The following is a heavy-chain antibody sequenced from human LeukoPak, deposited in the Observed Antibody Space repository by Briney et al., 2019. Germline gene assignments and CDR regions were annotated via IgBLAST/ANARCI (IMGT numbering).Heavy chain of an antibody. CDR3: ARGDRDYDSSGYYFDY. V-gene: IGHV1-46*01. J-gene: IGHJ4*02. CDR1: GYTFTSYY. CDR2: INPSGGST. Sequence: ASVKVSCKASGYTFTSYYMHWVRQAPGQGLEWMGIINPSGGSTSYAQKLQGRVTMTRDTSTSTVYMELSSLRSEDTAVYYCARGDRDYDSSGYYFDYWGQGTLVTVSS. D-gene: IGHD3-22*01.